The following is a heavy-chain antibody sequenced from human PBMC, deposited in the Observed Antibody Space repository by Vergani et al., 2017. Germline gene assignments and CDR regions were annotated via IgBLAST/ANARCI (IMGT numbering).Heavy chain of an antibody. CDR1: GGSISSSNW. J-gene: IGHJ6*02. V-gene: IGHV4-4*02. CDR2: IYHSGST. Sequence: QVQLQESGPGLVKPSGTLSLTCAVSGGSISSSNWWSWVRQPPGKGLEWIGEIYHSGSTNYNPSLKSRVTISVDPSKNQFSLKLSSVTAADTAVYYCARXDLVPAAMGYYYYGMDVWGQGTTVTVSS. CDR3: ARXDLVPAAMGYYYYGMDV. D-gene: IGHD2-2*01.